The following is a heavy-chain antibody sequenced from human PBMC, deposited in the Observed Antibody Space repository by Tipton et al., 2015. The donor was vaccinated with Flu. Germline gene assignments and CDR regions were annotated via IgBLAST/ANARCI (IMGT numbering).Heavy chain of an antibody. CDR3: ARHRVGLAVAGVDF. V-gene: IGHV4-4*07. Sequence: TLSLTCTVSGGSLSSFYWSWIRQPAGKGLEWIGRIYTSGSTKYNPSLKSRVTISVDTSKNQFFLRLTSVTAADTAVYYCARHRVGLAVAGVDFWGQGTPVTVSS. CDR1: GGSLSSFY. CDR2: IYTSGST. J-gene: IGHJ4*02. D-gene: IGHD6-19*01.